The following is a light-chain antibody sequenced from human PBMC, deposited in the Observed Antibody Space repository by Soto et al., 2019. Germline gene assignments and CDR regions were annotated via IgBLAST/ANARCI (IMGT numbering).Light chain of an antibody. CDR2: DAS. J-gene: IGKJ1*01. Sequence: EIVLTQSPATLSLSPGERATLSCRASQSVSSSLGWYQQKPGQPPRLLIYDASKRVTGIPARFSGSGSGTDFTLAISSLEPEDFAVYFCQQRIDGWTFGQGTKV. CDR3: QQRIDGWT. V-gene: IGKV3-11*01. CDR1: QSVSSS.